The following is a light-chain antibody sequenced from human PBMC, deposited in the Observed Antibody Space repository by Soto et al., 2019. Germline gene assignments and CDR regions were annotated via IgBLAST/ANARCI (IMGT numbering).Light chain of an antibody. J-gene: IGKJ1*01. Sequence: DVQITHSPSTLAGSVGDRVTITRRASQTISSWLAWYQQKPGKAPKLLIYKASTLKSGVPSRFSGSGSGTEFTLTISSLQPDDFATYYCQHYNSYSEAFGQGTKVDI. CDR3: QHYNSYSEA. CDR2: KAS. V-gene: IGKV1-5*03. CDR1: QTISSW.